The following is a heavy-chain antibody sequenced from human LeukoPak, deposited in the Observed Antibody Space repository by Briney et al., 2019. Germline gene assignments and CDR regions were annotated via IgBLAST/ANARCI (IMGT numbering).Heavy chain of an antibody. V-gene: IGHV3-7*01. Sequence: GGSLRLSCEASEFTFTTYWMSWVRQAPGKGLEWVANIKQDGSEKYYVDSVKGRFTISRDNAKNSVYLQMNSLRAEDTAVYYCARDAGYGYDRFDYWGQGTQVTVSS. J-gene: IGHJ4*02. CDR3: ARDAGYGYDRFDY. CDR2: IKQDGSEK. CDR1: EFTFTTYW. D-gene: IGHD5-18*01.